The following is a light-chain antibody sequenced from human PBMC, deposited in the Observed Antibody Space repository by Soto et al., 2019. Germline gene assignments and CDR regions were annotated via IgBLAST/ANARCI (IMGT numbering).Light chain of an antibody. V-gene: IGKV3-20*01. Sequence: VLTQSPVTLSFSPRERATLSFRASQSFRGLLAWYQQKPGQAPRLLIYDAYNRATGIPDRFSGSGSGTDFTLTINRLEPEDFAVYYCQDYGTSWTFGQGTKVDIK. J-gene: IGKJ1*01. CDR3: QDYGTSWT. CDR1: QSFRGL. CDR2: DAY.